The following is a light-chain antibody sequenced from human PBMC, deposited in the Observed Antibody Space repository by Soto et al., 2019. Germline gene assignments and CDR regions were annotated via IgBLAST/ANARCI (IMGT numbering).Light chain of an antibody. CDR2: GAS. CDR3: QQYGSSPET. J-gene: IGKJ1*01. V-gene: IGKV3-20*01. Sequence: EIVLSQSPGTLSLSPGEKNTLSCRASQRVSSSYLAWYQQKPGQAPRLVIYGASSRATGIPDRFSGSGSGTDFTLTISRLEPEDFAVYYCQQYGSSPETFGQGTKVDIK. CDR1: QRVSSSY.